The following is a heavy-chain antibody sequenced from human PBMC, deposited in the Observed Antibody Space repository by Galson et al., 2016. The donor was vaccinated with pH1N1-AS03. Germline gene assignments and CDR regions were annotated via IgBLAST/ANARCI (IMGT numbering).Heavy chain of an antibody. CDR3: ARDPRGPCSSASCPTTYYFGMDV. CDR1: GYIFTGFY. V-gene: IGHV1-2*04. J-gene: IGHJ6*02. Sequence: SVKVSCKASGYIFTGFYVHWVRQAPGQGLEWMGWINPNNGVTNYAQKFQAWVTMTGDTSISTAYMELYGLKSDDTAVYYCARDPRGPCSSASCPTTYYFGMDVWGQGTTVIVFS. CDR2: INPNNGVT. D-gene: IGHD3-10*01.